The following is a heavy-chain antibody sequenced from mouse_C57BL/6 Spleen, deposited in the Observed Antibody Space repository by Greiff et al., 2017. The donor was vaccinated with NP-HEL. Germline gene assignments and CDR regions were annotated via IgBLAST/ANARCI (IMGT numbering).Heavy chain of an antibody. Sequence: QVQLQESGPGLVQPSQCLSITCTVSGFSLTSYGVHWVRQSPGKGLEWLGVIWSGGSTDYNAAFISRLSISKDNSKSQVFFKMNSLQADDTAIYYCAQGGLRHWFAYWGQGTLVTVSA. V-gene: IGHV2-2*01. CDR3: AQGGLRHWFAY. J-gene: IGHJ3*01. D-gene: IGHD2-4*01. CDR2: IWSGGST. CDR1: GFSLTSYG.